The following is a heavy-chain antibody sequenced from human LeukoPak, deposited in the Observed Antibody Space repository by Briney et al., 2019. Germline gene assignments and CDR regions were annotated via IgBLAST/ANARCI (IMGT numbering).Heavy chain of an antibody. D-gene: IGHD4-17*01. CDR1: GFTFSSYS. Sequence: PGGSLGLSCAASGFTFSSYSMNWVRQAPGKGLEWVSSISSSSSYKYYADSVKGRFTISRDNAKNSLYLQMNSLRAEDTAVYYCARDNGGYGIDYWGQGTLVTVSS. J-gene: IGHJ4*02. CDR2: ISSSSSYK. V-gene: IGHV3-21*01. CDR3: ARDNGGYGIDY.